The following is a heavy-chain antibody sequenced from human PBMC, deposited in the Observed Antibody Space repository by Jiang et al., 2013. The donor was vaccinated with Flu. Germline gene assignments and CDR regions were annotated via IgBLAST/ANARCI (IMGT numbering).Heavy chain of an antibody. J-gene: IGHJ4*02. CDR1: GGSFSGYY. D-gene: IGHD6-6*01. CDR3: ARGGDRTYSSSFDY. V-gene: IGHV4-34*01. Sequence: TLSLTCAVYGGSFSGYYWSWIRQPPGKGLEWIGEINHSGSTNYNPSLKSRVTISVDTSKNQFSLKLSSVTAADTAVYYCARGGDRTYSSSFDYWGQGTLVTVSS. CDR2: INHSGST.